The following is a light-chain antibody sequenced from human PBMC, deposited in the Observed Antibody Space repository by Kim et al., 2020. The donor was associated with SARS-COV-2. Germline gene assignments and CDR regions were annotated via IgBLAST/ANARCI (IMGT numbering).Light chain of an antibody. Sequence: PGEGCTLSFWAIQSITSRSLSWYQQKPGQAPRVLIYSASDSAAGTPDRFRGGGSGTEFTLTITRLEPEDVAVYFCQHCGGVPPFPFGGGTKVDIK. CDR3: QHCGGVPPFP. J-gene: IGKJ4*01. CDR2: SAS. CDR1: QSITSRS. V-gene: IGKV3-20*01.